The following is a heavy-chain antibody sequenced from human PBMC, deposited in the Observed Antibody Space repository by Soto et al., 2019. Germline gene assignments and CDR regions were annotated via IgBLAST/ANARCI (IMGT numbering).Heavy chain of an antibody. J-gene: IGHJ4*02. CDR2: TYYRSRWYT. CDR3: ARASEVHAIETFGL. CDR1: GDSIYSNTVA. Sequence: SQTLSLTCDISGDSIYSNTVAWNWIRQSPSRGLEWLGRTYYRSRWYTDYATFISGRITINSDTSRNQISLQLTSVTPEDTAVYYCARASEVHAIETFGLWGQGTLVTVSS. D-gene: IGHD3-16*01. V-gene: IGHV6-1*01.